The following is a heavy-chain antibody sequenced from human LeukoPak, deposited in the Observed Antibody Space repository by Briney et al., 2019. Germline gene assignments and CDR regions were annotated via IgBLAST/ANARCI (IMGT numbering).Heavy chain of an antibody. CDR2: IYSGGST. D-gene: IGHD5-12*01. Sequence: GGSLRFSCAASGFTVSSNYMNRVRQAPGKGLEWVSVIYSGGSTYYADSVKGRFTISRDNSKNTLYLQMNSLRPEDTAVYYCARDRGSYAWDYWGQGTLVTVSS. V-gene: IGHV3-66*02. CDR3: ARDRGSYAWDY. CDR1: GFTVSSNY. J-gene: IGHJ4*02.